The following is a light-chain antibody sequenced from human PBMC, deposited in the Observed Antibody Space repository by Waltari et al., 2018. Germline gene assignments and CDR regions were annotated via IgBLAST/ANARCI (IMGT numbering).Light chain of an antibody. V-gene: IGLV4-69*01. CDR2: LNSDGSH. Sequence: QPVLTQSPSASASLGASVKLTCTLSTGHSAFAIAWHQQQPERGPRYLMKLNSDGSHTKGDEIPDRFSGSSSGAERYLTISSLQSEDEAAYYCQTWGSGIVTFGGGTQLTVL. CDR3: QTWGSGIVT. CDR1: TGHSAFA. J-gene: IGLJ2*01.